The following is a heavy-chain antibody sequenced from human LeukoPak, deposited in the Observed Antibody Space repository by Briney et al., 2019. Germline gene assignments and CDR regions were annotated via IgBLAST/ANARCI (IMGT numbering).Heavy chain of an antibody. V-gene: IGHV3-15*01. CDR1: GFTFSNAW. D-gene: IGHD2-2*01. CDR2: IKSKTDGGTT. J-gene: IGHJ4*02. CDR3: TTERVIVVVPAASSQLNFDY. Sequence: GGSLRLSCAASGFTFSNAWMSWVRQAPGKGLEWVGRIKSKTDGGTTDYAAPVKGRFTISRDDSKNTPYLQMNSLKTEDTAVYYCTTERVIVVVPAASSQLNFDYWGQGTLVTVSS.